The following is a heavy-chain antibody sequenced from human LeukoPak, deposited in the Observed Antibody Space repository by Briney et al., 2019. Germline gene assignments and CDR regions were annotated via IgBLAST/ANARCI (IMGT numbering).Heavy chain of an antibody. CDR2: IYYSGST. J-gene: IGHJ4*02. Sequence: SETLSLTCTVSGGSISSYYWSWIRQPPGKGLEWIGYIYYSGSTNYNPSLKSRVTISVDTSKNQFSLKLSSVTAADTAVYYCARGSAFYGSGSYYPLLDYWGQGTLVTVSS. V-gene: IGHV4-59*01. D-gene: IGHD3-10*01. CDR1: GGSISSYY. CDR3: ARGSAFYGSGSYYPLLDY.